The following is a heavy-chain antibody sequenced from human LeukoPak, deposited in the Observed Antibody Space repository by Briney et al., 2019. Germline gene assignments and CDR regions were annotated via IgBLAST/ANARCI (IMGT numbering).Heavy chain of an antibody. CDR3: AREGVEAAFDI. CDR1: GGTLSSYA. J-gene: IGHJ3*02. CDR2: IIPIFGTA. D-gene: IGHD2-15*01. Sequence: ASVKVSCKASGGTLSSYAISWVRQAPGQGLEWMGGIIPIFGTANYAQKFQGRVTITTDESTSTAYMELSSLRSEDTAVYYCAREGVEAAFDIWGQGTMVTVSS. V-gene: IGHV1-69*05.